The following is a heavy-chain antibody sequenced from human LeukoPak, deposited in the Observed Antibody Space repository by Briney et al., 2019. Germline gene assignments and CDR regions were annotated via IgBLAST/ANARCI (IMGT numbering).Heavy chain of an antibody. D-gene: IGHD6-19*01. J-gene: IGHJ4*02. V-gene: IGHV4-31*03. CDR3: ARVAVAGTSEAY. CDR1: GGSISSGGYY. CDR2: IYYSGST. Sequence: SETLSLTCTVSGGSISSGGYYWSWIRQHPGKGLEWIGYIYYSGSTYYNPSLKSRVIISVDTSKKQFSLKLSSVTAADTAVYYCARVAVAGTSEAYWGQGTLVTVSS.